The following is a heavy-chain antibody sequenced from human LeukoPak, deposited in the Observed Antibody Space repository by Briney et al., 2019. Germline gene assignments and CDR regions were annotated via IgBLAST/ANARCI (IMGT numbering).Heavy chain of an antibody. J-gene: IGHJ4*02. CDR1: GGSISSYY. D-gene: IGHD5-18*01. CDR3: ARALDTARTTEYHD. Sequence: PSETLSLTCTVSGGSISSYYWSWIRQPPGKGLEWIGYIYYGGSTNYNPSLKSRVTISVDTSKNQFSLKLSSVTAADTAVYYCARALDTARTTEYHDWGQGTLVTVSS. V-gene: IGHV4-59*01. CDR2: IYYGGST.